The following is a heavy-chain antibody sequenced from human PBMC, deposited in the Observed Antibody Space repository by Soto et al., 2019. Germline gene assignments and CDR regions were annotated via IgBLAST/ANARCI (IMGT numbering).Heavy chain of an antibody. CDR2: ISSSGDTM. CDR3: VRRYCSSTSCTFDF. V-gene: IGHV3-48*03. Sequence: GGSLRLSCAASGFTFISYEMNWVRQARGKGLEWVSYISSSGDTMYYADSVKGRFTISRDNAKSSLYLQMHSLGAEDTAVYYCVRRYCSSTSCTFDFWGQGTLVTVSS. D-gene: IGHD2-2*01. J-gene: IGHJ4*02. CDR1: GFTFISYE.